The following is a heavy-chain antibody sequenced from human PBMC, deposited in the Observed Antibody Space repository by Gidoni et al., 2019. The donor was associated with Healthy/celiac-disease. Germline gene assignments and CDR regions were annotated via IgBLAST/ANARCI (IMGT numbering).Heavy chain of an antibody. D-gene: IGHD2-2*01. CDR2: IYSGGST. CDR1: GGSISSSSYY. J-gene: IGHJ4*02. V-gene: IGHV4-39*01. Sequence: QLQLQESGPGLVKPSETLSRTCTVSGGSISSSSYYWGWIRQPPGKGLEWIGSIYSGGSTYYNPSLNSRVTISVDTSKNQFSLKLSSVTAADTAVYYCARNPRYCSSTSCFPSGFNYWGQGTLVTVSS. CDR3: ARNPRYCSSTSCFPSGFNY.